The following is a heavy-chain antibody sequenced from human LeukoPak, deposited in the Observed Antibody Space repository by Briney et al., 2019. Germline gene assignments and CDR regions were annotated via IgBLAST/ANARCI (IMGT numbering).Heavy chain of an antibody. V-gene: IGHV3-15*01. CDR3: TSSKYMAAKQWSYFDF. CDR2: IKSKTDGGTT. D-gene: IGHD6-25*01. CDR1: GFTFSSYS. J-gene: IGHJ4*02. Sequence: PGGSLRLSCAASGFTFSSYSMNWVRQAPGKGLEWVGRIKSKTDGGTTDYAAPVKGGFTISRDDSKNTLYLQMNSLKTEDTAVYYCTSSKYMAAKQWSYFDFWGQGTLVTVSS.